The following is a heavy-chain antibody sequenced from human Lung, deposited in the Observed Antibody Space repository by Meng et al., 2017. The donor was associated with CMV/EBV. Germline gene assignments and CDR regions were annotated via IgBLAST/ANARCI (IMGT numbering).Heavy chain of an antibody. Sequence: EVQLVESGGGLVKPXGSLRLSCTGSGSGFIFSNLWINWVRQAPGKGLEWVGRIKSKLDGETTDYAAPVKGRFTISRDDSRNTLYLYMNSLKTEDTAVYYCTTDRPRSGGKTHDYWGQGTLVTVSS. CDR1: GSGFIFSNLW. J-gene: IGHJ4*02. V-gene: IGHV3-15*01. CDR2: IKSKLDGETT. D-gene: IGHD4-23*01. CDR3: TTDRPRSGGKTHDY.